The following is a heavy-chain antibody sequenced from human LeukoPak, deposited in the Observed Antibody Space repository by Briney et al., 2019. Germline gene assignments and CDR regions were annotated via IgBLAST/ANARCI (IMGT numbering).Heavy chain of an antibody. D-gene: IGHD6-13*01. J-gene: IGHJ4*02. V-gene: IGHV4-34*01. Sequence: SETLSLTCAVYGGSFSGYYWSWIRQPPGKGLEWIGEINHSGSTNYNPSLKSRVTTSVDTSKNQFSLKLSSVTAADTAVYYCARIAAAPGDYWGQGTLVTVSS. CDR1: GGSFSGYY. CDR2: INHSGST. CDR3: ARIAAAPGDY.